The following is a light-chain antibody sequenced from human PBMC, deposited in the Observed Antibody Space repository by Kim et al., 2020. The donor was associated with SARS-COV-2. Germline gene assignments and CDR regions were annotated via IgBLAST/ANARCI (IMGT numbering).Light chain of an antibody. CDR3: QQHDSSLLT. J-gene: IGKJ4*01. V-gene: IGKV3-20*01. Sequence: EIVMTQSPGPLSLSPGERATLYCRASQSVSNSYLAWYQHKPGQAPRLLVYGTSTRATAIPDRFSGSGSGTDFTLTISRLEPEDFAVYYCQQHDSSLLTFGGGTKVDIK. CDR1: QSVSNSY. CDR2: GTS.